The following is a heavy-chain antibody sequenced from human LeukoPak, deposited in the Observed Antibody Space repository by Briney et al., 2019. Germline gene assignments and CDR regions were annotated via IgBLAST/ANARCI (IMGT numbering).Heavy chain of an antibody. CDR2: MNPNSGNT. CDR3: ARGAAGDSSGYYYY. V-gene: IGHV1-8*01. J-gene: IGHJ4*02. D-gene: IGHD3-22*01. CDR1: GYTFTSYD. Sequence: ASVTVSFTGSGYTFTSYDINWVRQATGQGMEWMGWMNPNSGNTGYAQKFQGRVTITRNTSISTAYMELSSLRSEDTAVYYCARGAAGDSSGYYYYWGQGTLVTVSS.